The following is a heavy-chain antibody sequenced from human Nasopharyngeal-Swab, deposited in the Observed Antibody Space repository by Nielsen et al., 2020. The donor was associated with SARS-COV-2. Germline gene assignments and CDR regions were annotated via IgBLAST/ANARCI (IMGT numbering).Heavy chain of an antibody. CDR3: ARNDFWSGYYKVPMDV. CDR2: IKQDGSEK. D-gene: IGHD3-3*01. J-gene: IGHJ6*03. Sequence: GQWLEWVANIKQDGSEKYYVDSVKGRFTISRDNAKNSLYLQMNSLRAEDTAVYCCARNDFWSGYYKVPMDVWGKGTTVTVSS. V-gene: IGHV3-7*03.